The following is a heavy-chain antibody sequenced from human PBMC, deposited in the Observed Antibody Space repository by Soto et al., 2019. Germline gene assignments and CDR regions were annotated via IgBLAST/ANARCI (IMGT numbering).Heavy chain of an antibody. J-gene: IGHJ4*02. CDR3: ARDQEWVAVAGTFDY. CDR2: ISYDGSNK. V-gene: IGHV3-30-3*01. CDR1: GFTFSSYA. Sequence: QVQLVESGGGVVQPGRSLRLSCAASGFTFSSYAMHWVRQAPGKGLEWVAVISYDGSNKYYADSVKGRFTISRDNSKNTLYLQMNSLRAEDTAVYYRARDQEWVAVAGTFDYWGQGTLVTVSS. D-gene: IGHD6-19*01.